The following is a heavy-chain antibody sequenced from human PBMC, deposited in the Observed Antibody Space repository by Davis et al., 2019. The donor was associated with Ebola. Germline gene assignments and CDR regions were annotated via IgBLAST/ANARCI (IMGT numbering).Heavy chain of an antibody. CDR3: ARLHRGVSVTGTSGGFDL. J-gene: IGHJ3*01. CDR2: IYPGDSDT. Sequence: PGGSLRLSCETSGYSFITYWIGWVRQKPGKGLEWMGIIYPGDSDTRHSPTFQGQVNISADKSITTAYLQWSSLKASDSGMYYCARLHRGVSVTGTSGGFDLWGQGTVVTVSS. D-gene: IGHD6-19*01. V-gene: IGHV5-51*01. CDR1: GYSFITYW.